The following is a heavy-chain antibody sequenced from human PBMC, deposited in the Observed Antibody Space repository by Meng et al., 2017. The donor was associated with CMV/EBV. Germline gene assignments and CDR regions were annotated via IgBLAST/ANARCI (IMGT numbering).Heavy chain of an antibody. CDR3: AGSRPGGGACDY. CDR1: GASIKNYN. J-gene: IGHJ4*02. Sequence: QDCGPGRAKPSETLSLPCIVSGASIKNYNWNWVRQRAGQGLEWIGLIQVIGHTVYNPSLKSRVTVSLDASKSQFSLILNSVTAADTATYYCAGSRPGGGACDYWGQGILVTVSS. V-gene: IGHV4-4*07. CDR2: IQVIGHT. D-gene: IGHD3-16*01.